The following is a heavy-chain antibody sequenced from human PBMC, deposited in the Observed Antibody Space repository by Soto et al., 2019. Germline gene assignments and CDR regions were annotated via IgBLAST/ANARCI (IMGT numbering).Heavy chain of an antibody. Sequence: SETLSLTCTVSGGSISNYFCNWIRQPAGKGLEWIGRIDNSGSTNYNPSLKSRITMSADTSRNQFSLKLNSVTAADTAVYYCARGGQDFWSGPFDYWGQGALVAVS. V-gene: IGHV4-4*07. CDR3: ARGGQDFWSGPFDY. D-gene: IGHD3-3*01. CDR2: IDNSGST. J-gene: IGHJ4*02. CDR1: GGSISNYF.